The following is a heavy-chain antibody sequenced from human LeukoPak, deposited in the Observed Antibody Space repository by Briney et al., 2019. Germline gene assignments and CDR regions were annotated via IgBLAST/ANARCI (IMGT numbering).Heavy chain of an antibody. V-gene: IGHV4-38-2*02. J-gene: IGHJ4*02. CDR1: GYSISSGNY. D-gene: IGHD2-2*01. CDR3: AKRYCSSTTCYDDRGAFDY. CDR2: IYHSGST. Sequence: SETLSLTCTVSGYSISSGNYWDWIRQPPGKGLEWIGSIYHSGSTYYNPSLKSRVTISVDTSKNQFSLKLSSVTAADTAVYYCAKRYCSSTTCYDDRGAFDYWGQGTLVTVSS.